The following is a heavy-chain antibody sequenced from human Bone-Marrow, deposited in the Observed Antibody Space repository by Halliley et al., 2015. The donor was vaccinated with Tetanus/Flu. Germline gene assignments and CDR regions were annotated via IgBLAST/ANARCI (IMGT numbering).Heavy chain of an antibody. CDR2: ISTNNSYL. Sequence: SLSLSCAASGLTFSTYRMNWVRQAPGKGLEWVSSISTNNSYLSYAGSVRGRFTISRDSSKNTLYLQMNSLRVEDTAVYYCAIVYSGGNAETEDAEYFHHWGQGTLVTVSP. V-gene: IGHV3-21*04. J-gene: IGHJ1*01. CDR1: GLTFSTYR. CDR3: AIVYSGGNAETEDAEYFHH. D-gene: IGHD2-15*01.